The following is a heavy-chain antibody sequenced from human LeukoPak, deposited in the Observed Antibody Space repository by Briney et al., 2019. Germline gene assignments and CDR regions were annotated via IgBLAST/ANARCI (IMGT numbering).Heavy chain of an antibody. CDR1: GFTFSSYS. CDR3: ASPGHYDSSGHYDY. Sequence: GGSLRLSCAASGFTFSSYSMNWVRQAPGKGLEWVSSISSSSSYIYYADSVKGRFTISRDNAKNSLYLQMNSLRAEDTAVYYCASPGHYDSSGHYDYWGQGTLVAVSS. J-gene: IGHJ4*02. D-gene: IGHD3-22*01. V-gene: IGHV3-21*01. CDR2: ISSSSSYI.